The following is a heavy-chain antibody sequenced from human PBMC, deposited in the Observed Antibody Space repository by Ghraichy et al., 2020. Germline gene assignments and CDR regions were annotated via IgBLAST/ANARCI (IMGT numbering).Heavy chain of an antibody. V-gene: IGHV3-33*01. J-gene: IGHJ6*02. CDR1: GFTFSSYG. Sequence: GGSLRLSCAASGFTFSSYGMHWVRQAPGKGLEWVAVIWYVGSNKYYADSVKGRFTISRDNSKNTLYLQMNSLRAEDTAVYYCARGRKDYYYGMDVWGQGTTVTVSS. CDR2: IWYVGSNK. CDR3: ARGRKDYYYGMDV.